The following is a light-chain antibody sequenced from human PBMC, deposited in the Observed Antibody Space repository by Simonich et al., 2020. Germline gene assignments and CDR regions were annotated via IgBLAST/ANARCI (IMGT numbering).Light chain of an antibody. CDR3: AAWDDSLNGVV. V-gene: IGLV1-47*01. CDR2: RNN. Sequence: LTQPHSVSESPGKTVTISCTRSSGSIASNYVQWYQQLPGTAPKLLIYRNNQRPSGVPDRFSGSKSGTSASLAISGLQSEDEADYYCAAWDDSLNGVVFGGGTKLTVL. CDR1: SGSIASNY. J-gene: IGLJ2*01.